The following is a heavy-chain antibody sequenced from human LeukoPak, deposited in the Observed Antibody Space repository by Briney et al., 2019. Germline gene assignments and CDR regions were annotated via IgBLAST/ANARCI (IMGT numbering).Heavy chain of an antibody. CDR2: IYHSGST. J-gene: IGHJ4*02. Sequence: SETLSLTCTVSGRPISSRSYYWGWIRQPPGKGLEWNGSIYHSGSTYYNPSLKSRLTIPVDKSKNQFSLKLSSVTAADTAVYYCAREEGITMVRDRFDYWGQGTLVTVSS. CDR3: AREEGITMVRDRFDY. CDR1: GRPISSRSYY. V-gene: IGHV4-39*01. D-gene: IGHD3-10*01.